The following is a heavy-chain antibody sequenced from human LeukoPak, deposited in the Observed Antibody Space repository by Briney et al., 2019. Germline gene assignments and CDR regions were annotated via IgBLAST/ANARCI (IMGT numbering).Heavy chain of an antibody. D-gene: IGHD1-26*01. J-gene: IGHJ4*02. CDR2: IYHSA. Sequence: SETLSLTCTVSGGSISDYYWGWVRQPPGKGLEWIGSIYHSAYYNASLGRRVTISVDASKNQFFLKLDSVTAADTAVYYCARQPGYSGTYRYFDYWDQGTLVTVSS. CDR3: ARQPGYSGTYRYFDY. V-gene: IGHV4-39*07. CDR1: GGSISDYY.